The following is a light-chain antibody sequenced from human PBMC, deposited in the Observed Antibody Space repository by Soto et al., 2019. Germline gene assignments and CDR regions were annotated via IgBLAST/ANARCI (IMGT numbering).Light chain of an antibody. CDR2: GAS. CDR1: QSVAGSY. Sequence: EIMLTHSPVTLSLSPGEGATLSCRASQSVAGSYLAWYQQKPGRTPRLLIYGASSRATGIPDRFSGSGSGTELTLTINRLEPDDFAVYYCQQYGVSPRTFGQGTKVDIK. CDR3: QQYGVSPRT. J-gene: IGKJ1*01. V-gene: IGKV3-20*01.